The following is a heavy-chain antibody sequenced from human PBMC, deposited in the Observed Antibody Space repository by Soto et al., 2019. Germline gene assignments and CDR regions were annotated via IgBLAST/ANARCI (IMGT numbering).Heavy chain of an antibody. CDR3: ARDLPGYCSTTNCYYYFDF. J-gene: IGHJ4*01. V-gene: IGHV3-7*03. D-gene: IGHD2-2*01. CDR1: GFTFTSYS. CDR2: IRQDGHEK. Sequence: EVQLVESGGALVQPGGSLRLSCAVSGFTFTSYSMNWVRQAPGEGLEWVANIRQDGHEKYYVDSVRGRFTISRDNAQNSLYLQMDSLRAEDTAMYYCARDLPGYCSTTNCYYYFDFWGHGTLVTVSS.